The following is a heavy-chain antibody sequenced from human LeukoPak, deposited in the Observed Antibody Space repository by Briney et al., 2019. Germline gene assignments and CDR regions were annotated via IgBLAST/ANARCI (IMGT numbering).Heavy chain of an antibody. Sequence: SQTLSLTCAISGDSVSSNSAAWYWIRLSPSRGLEWLGRTYYRSKWYNDSALSVKSRITINPDTSKNQFSLQMDFVTPEDTAMYYCARGINRVLDYWGQGTLVTVSS. CDR2: TYYRSKWYN. J-gene: IGHJ4*02. CDR3: ARGINRVLDY. V-gene: IGHV6-1*01. CDR1: GDSVSSNSAA. D-gene: IGHD3-10*01.